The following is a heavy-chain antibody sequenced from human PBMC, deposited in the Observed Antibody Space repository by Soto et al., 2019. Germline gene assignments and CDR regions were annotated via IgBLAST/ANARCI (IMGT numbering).Heavy chain of an antibody. V-gene: IGHV3-30*18. Sequence: PGGSLRLSCAASGFTFSSYGMHWVRQAPGKGLEWVAVISYDGSNKYYADSVKGRFTISRDNSKNTLYLQMNSLRAEDTAVYYCAKGGGGLLPRRSFDYSGLTPLFTVSS. J-gene: IGHJ4*01. D-gene: IGHD3-10*01. CDR1: GFTFSSYG. CDR2: ISYDGSNK. CDR3: AKGGGGLLPRRSFDY.